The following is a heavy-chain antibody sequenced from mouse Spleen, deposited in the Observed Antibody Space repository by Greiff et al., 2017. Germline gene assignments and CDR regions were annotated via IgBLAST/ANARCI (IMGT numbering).Heavy chain of an antibody. CDR2: INPNNGGT. CDR1: GYTFTDYY. J-gene: IGHJ3*01. CDR3: AREDSNYGGFAY. V-gene: IGHV1-26*01. D-gene: IGHD2-5*01. Sequence: VQLQQSGPELVKPGASVKISCKASGYTFTDYYMNWVKQSHGKSLEWIGDINPNNGGTSYNQKFKGKATLTVDKSSSTAYMELRSLTSEDSAVYYCAREDSNYGGFAYWGQGTLVTVSA.